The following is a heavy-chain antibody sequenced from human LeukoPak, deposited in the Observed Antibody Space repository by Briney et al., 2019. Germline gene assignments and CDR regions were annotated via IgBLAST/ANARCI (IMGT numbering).Heavy chain of an antibody. CDR1: GFTLNTYA. J-gene: IGHJ3*02. CDR3: AKDREMYFYDSSGYRDAFHI. CDR2: ISGTGGGT. V-gene: IGHV3-23*01. Sequence: GGSLRLSCAASGFTLNTYAMSWVRQAPGKGLEWVSSISGTGGGTYYADSVKGRFTISRDNSHKTLYLQMNSLRAEDTAVYYCAKDREMYFYDSSGYRDAFHIWGQGTKVTVSS. D-gene: IGHD3-22*01.